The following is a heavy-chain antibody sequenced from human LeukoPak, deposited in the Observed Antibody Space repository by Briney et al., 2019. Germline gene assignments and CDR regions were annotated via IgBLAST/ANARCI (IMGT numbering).Heavy chain of an antibody. J-gene: IGHJ4*02. CDR1: GFTFSSYG. Sequence: PGGSLRLSCAASGFTFSSYGMHWVRQAPGKGLEWVAVISYDGSNKYYADSVKGRFTISRDNSKNTLYLQMNSLRAEDTAVYYCAKDPCGGSCLQFDYWGQGTLVTVSS. CDR3: AKDPCGGSCLQFDY. CDR2: ISYDGSNK. D-gene: IGHD2-15*01. V-gene: IGHV3-30*18.